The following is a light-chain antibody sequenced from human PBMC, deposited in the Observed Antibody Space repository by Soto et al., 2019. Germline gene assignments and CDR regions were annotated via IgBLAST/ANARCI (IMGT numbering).Light chain of an antibody. J-gene: IGKJ1*01. Sequence: EIVLTQSPATLSLSPGERATLSCGASQSVSNNYLAWYQQKPGLAPRLRIYDASSRVTGIPDRFSGSGSGIEFTLNISNKEPEDFSVYYCHQYGSTSGFGQWPKLEIK. CDR2: DAS. CDR3: HQYGSTSG. CDR1: QSVSNNY. V-gene: IGKV3D-20*01.